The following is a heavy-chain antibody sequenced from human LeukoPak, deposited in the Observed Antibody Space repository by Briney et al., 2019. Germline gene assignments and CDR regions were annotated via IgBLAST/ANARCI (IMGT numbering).Heavy chain of an antibody. D-gene: IGHD3-10*01. Sequence: SETLSLTCTVSGGSISTSSYYWGWVRQPPGKGLEWIGSIYYSGSTYYNPSLRSRVTISVDTSKNQFSLKLSSVTAADTAVYYCARGRLWFGELPGYMDVWGKGTTVTVSS. V-gene: IGHV4-39*07. CDR1: GGSISTSSYY. J-gene: IGHJ6*03. CDR3: ARGRLWFGELPGYMDV. CDR2: IYYSGST.